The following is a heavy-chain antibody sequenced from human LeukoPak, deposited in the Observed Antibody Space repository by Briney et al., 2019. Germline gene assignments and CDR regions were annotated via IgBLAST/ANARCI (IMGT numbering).Heavy chain of an antibody. V-gene: IGHV3-7*05. Sequence: PGGSLRLSCAASGFTSSYYWMSWVRQAPGKGLEWVANIQQGGSEKYYVDSVKGRFTISRDNAKNSLFLQMNSLRAEDTAVYYCARCHSSSSGDYWGQGTLVTVSS. CDR1: GFTSSYYW. CDR3: ARCHSSSSGDY. J-gene: IGHJ4*02. D-gene: IGHD6-6*01. CDR2: IQQGGSEK.